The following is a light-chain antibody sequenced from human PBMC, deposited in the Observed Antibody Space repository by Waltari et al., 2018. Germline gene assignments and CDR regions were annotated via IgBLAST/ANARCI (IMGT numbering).Light chain of an antibody. CDR2: VNNDGSH. J-gene: IGLJ3*02. V-gene: IGLV4-69*01. CDR1: SGHSNNI. Sequence: QLVLTQSPSASASLGASVKLTCTLSSGHSNNIIAWLQQRPEKGPRYLMKVNNDGSHNKGDEIPDRFSGSSSGAERYLTISSVQSEDEADYYCQTGGHGTWVFGGGTTLTVL. CDR3: QTGGHGTWV.